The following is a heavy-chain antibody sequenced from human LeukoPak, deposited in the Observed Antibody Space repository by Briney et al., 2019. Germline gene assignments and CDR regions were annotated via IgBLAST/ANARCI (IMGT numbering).Heavy chain of an antibody. V-gene: IGHV3-23*01. D-gene: IGHD3-10*01. CDR3: AKALLGMIRGGPYYFDY. CDR2: ISGSYDST. Sequence: GRSLRLSCAASGFTFSNDAMTWVRQAPGKGLEWVSAISGSYDSTYYADSVKGRFTISRDNSKNTLYLQMNSLRAEDTAVYYCAKALLGMIRGGPYYFDYWGQGTLVTVSS. J-gene: IGHJ4*02. CDR1: GFTFSNDA.